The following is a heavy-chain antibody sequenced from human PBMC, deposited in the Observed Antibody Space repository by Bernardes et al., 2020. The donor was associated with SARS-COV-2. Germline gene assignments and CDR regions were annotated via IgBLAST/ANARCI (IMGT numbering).Heavy chain of an antibody. CDR2: ITAYNLNT. CDR1: GSDFNNYVFASYG. J-gene: IGHJ6*02. D-gene: IGHD3-10*01. CDR3: AVNTGNFYYGVDV. Sequence: ASVKVSCKTSGSDFNNYVFASYGFRWVRQAPGQGLEWMVWITAYNLNTDYAQNFRGRVTMTADTSTSTVYMELRSLRSDDTAMYYCAVNTGNFYYGVDVWGQGTTVTVSS. V-gene: IGHV1-18*04.